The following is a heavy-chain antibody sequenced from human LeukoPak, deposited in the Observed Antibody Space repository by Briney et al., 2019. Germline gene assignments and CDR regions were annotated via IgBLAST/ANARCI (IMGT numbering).Heavy chain of an antibody. Sequence: GGSLRLSCAASGFTLSSYDMHWVRQVTGKGLEWVSAIGVAGDTYYPGSVKGRFIITRENAKNSSYLQMNSLRVEDTAVYYCARDRHGMAVWGQGTTVVVSS. CDR3: ARDRHGMAV. V-gene: IGHV3-13*01. CDR2: IGVAGDT. J-gene: IGHJ6*02. CDR1: GFTLSSYD.